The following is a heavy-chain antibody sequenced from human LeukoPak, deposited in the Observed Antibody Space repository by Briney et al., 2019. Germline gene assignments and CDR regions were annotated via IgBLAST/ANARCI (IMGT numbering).Heavy chain of an antibody. CDR3: ARLVPGGYDSSGLRGGMDV. V-gene: IGHV5-51*01. Sequence: GKSLKISCKGSGYSFTSYWIGWVRQMPGKGLEWMGIIYPGDSDTRYSPSFQGQVTISADKSISTAYLQWSSLKASDTAMYYCARLVPGGYDSSGLRGGMDVWGQGTTVTVSS. CDR2: IYPGDSDT. D-gene: IGHD3-22*01. CDR1: GYSFTSYW. J-gene: IGHJ6*02.